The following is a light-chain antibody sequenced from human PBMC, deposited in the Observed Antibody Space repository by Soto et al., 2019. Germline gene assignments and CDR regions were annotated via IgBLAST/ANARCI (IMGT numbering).Light chain of an antibody. CDR2: GAS. J-gene: IGKJ1*01. Sequence: EIVMLQSPATPSVSPGERATLSCRASQSVSSTLAWYHHKPGQAPRLLIYGASTRATGIPARFSGSGSGTEFTLTISSLQSEDFAVYYCQQYSNWPRTFGQGTKVDIK. CDR1: QSVSST. CDR3: QQYSNWPRT. V-gene: IGKV3-15*01.